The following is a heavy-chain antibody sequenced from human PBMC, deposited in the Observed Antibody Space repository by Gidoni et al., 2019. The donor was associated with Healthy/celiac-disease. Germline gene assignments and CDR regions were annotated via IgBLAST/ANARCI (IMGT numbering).Heavy chain of an antibody. CDR1: GSPFTSYA. D-gene: IGHD3-16*02. J-gene: IGHJ5*02. V-gene: IGHV3-23*01. Sequence: EVQLLESGGGLVQPGGSLRLSCAPSGSPFTSYAMGWVRQAPGKGLEWVSAISGSGGSTYYADSVKGRFTISRDNSKNTLYLQMNSLRAEDTAVYYCARPIAPNWFDPWGQGTLVTVSS. CDR3: ARPIAPNWFDP. CDR2: ISGSGGST.